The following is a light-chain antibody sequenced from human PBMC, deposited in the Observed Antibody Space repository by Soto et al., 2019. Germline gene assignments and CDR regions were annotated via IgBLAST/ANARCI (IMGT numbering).Light chain of an antibody. Sequence: DIQMTQSPSTLSAYVGDRITITCRASQSVSRRLAWFQQKPGKAPKLLIYDASSLESGVPSGFSGRGSGTEFTLTISSLQPDDCATYYCHTYNSYSLHTFGQGTKVDIK. V-gene: IGKV1-5*01. J-gene: IGKJ2*01. CDR1: QSVSRR. CDR2: DAS. CDR3: HTYNSYSLHT.